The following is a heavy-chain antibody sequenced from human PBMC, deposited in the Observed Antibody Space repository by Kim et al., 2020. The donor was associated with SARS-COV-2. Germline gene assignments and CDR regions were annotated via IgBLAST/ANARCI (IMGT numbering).Heavy chain of an antibody. J-gene: IGHJ4*02. D-gene: IGHD2-15*01. V-gene: IGHV4-59*08. Sequence: RSRVTISVDTSKNQFSLKLSSVTAADTAVYYCARHIAHGGSSSQISAFDYWGQGTLVTVSS. CDR3: ARHIAHGGSSSQISAFDY.